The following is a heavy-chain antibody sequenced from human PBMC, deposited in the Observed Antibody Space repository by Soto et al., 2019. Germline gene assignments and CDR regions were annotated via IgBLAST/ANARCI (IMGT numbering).Heavy chain of an antibody. CDR1: GYSFTSYW. D-gene: IGHD6-13*01. CDR3: GTTPLRAAADKKGLGVFDI. J-gene: IGHJ3*02. CDR2: IYPGDSDT. V-gene: IGHV5-51*01. Sequence: GESLKISCKGSGYSFTSYWIGRVRQMPGKGLEWMGIIYPGDSDTRYSPSFQGQVTISADKSISTAYLQWSSLKASDTAMYYCGTTPLRAAADKKGLGVFDIWGKGKMVTVSS.